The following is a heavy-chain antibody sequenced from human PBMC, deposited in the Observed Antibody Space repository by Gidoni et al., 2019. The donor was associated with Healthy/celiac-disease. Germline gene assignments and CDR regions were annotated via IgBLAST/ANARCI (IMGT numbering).Heavy chain of an antibody. CDR1: GFTFSSYA. J-gene: IGHJ4*02. V-gene: IGHV3-30*01. CDR3: ARGAKGGSYYGGYYFDY. D-gene: IGHD1-26*01. Sequence: QVQLVESGGGVVQPGRSLRLSCAASGFTFSSYAMHWVRQAPGKGLEWVAVISYDGSNKYYADSVKGRFTISRDNSKNTLYLQMNSLRAEDTAVYYCARGAKGGSYYGGYYFDYWGQGTLVTVSS. CDR2: ISYDGSNK.